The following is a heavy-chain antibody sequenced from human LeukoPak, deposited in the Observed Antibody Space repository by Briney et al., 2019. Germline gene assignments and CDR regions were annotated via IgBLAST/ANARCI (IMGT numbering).Heavy chain of an antibody. CDR2: IKSKTEGATA. CDR1: GFTFSNAW. V-gene: IGHV3-15*01. J-gene: IGHJ4*02. CDR3: PAAIYSDSRN. Sequence: PGGSLRLSCAASGFTFSNAWMSWVRQAPGKGLEWLGRIKSKTEGATADYAAAVRDRFTISRDDSKNTLYLQMNSLKTEDTAVYYCPAAIYSDSRNWGQGTLVTVSS. D-gene: IGHD4-11*01.